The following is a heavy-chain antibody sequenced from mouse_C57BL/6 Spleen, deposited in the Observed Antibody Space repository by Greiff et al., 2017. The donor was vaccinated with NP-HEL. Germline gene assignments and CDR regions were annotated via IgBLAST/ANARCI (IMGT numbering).Heavy chain of an antibody. CDR2: INYDGSST. J-gene: IGHJ3*01. Sequence: EVMLVESEGGLVQPGSSMKLSCTASGFTFSDNYMAWVRQVPEKGLEWVANINYDGSSTYYLDSLKSRFIISRDNAKNILYLQMSSLKSEDTATYYCARGLGFAYWGQGTLVTVSA. V-gene: IGHV5-16*01. CDR1: GFTFSDNY. CDR3: ARGLGFAY.